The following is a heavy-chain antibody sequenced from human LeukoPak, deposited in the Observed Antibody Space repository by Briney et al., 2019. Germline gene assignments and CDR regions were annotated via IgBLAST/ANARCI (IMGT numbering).Heavy chain of an antibody. CDR3: ARVDTVGTVNPFY. D-gene: IGHD5-12*01. J-gene: IGHJ4*02. Sequence: ASVKVSCKTSGYTFSAFYIHWVRQVPGQGLEWMGWLRPDTGATNFAQNFLGRVTMTGDTSISTAYMELSRLRPDDTAVYYCARVDTVGTVNPFYWGQGTLVTVSS. CDR1: GYTFSAFY. CDR2: LRPDTGAT. V-gene: IGHV1-2*02.